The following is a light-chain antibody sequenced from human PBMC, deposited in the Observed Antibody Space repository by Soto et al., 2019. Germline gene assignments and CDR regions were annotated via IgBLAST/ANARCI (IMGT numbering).Light chain of an antibody. Sequence: QSVLTQPASVPGAPGQSIAISCTGTSSVVGGYNSVSWYQQYPGKAPKLMIHDVSNRPSGVSDRFSGSKSGNTASLTISWLQAEDEADYYCSSWTSSSSYVLGSGTKVTVL. CDR3: SSWTSSSSYV. J-gene: IGLJ1*01. V-gene: IGLV2-14*01. CDR2: DVS. CDR1: SSVVGGYNS.